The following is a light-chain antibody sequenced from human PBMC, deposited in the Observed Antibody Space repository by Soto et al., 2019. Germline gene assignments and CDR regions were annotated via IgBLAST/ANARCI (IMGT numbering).Light chain of an antibody. Sequence: DIQMTQSPSTLSASVGDRVTITCRASQSIISGLAWYQQKPGKAPKLLIYDASSLERGVPSRFSGSGSGTEFTLTISSLQPDDFATYYCQQYNSYSPTFDQGTKVEIK. J-gene: IGKJ1*01. CDR3: QQYNSYSPT. V-gene: IGKV1-5*01. CDR1: QSIISG. CDR2: DAS.